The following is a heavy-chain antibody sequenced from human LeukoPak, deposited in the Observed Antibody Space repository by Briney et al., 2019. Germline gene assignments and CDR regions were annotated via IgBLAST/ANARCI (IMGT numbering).Heavy chain of an antibody. Sequence: GGSLRLSCAASGFTLSSYAMSWVRQAPGKGLEWVSAISGSGGSTYYADSVKGRFTISRDNSKNTLYLQMNSLRAEDTAVYYCAKWSSSSPGEGYYFDYWGQGTLVTVSS. D-gene: IGHD6-6*01. CDR3: AKWSSSSPGEGYYFDY. CDR1: GFTLSSYA. V-gene: IGHV3-23*01. CDR2: ISGSGGST. J-gene: IGHJ4*02.